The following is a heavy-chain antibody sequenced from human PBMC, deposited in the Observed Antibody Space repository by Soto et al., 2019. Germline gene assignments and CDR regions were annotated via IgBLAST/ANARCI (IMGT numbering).Heavy chain of an antibody. CDR3: ARQIYDSDTGPNFQYYFDS. Sequence: GESLKISCKGSGYSFAGYWITWVRRKPGTGLEWMGRIDPSDSQTYYSPSFRGHITISVTKSITTVFLQWSSLRASDTAMYYCARQIYDSDTGPNFQYYFDSWGQGTPVTAPQ. V-gene: IGHV5-10-1*01. D-gene: IGHD3-22*01. CDR1: GYSFAGYW. CDR2: IDPSDSQT. J-gene: IGHJ4*02.